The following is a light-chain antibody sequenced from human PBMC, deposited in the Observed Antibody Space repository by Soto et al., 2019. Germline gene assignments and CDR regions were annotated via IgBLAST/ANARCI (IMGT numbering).Light chain of an antibody. V-gene: IGKV1-9*01. CDR2: AAS. CDR3: QQLNSYPIT. CDR1: QGISSY. J-gene: IGKJ5*01. Sequence: IQLTHSPSSLSASVGERVTTTCRASQGISSYLAWYQQKPGKAPKLLIYAASTLQSGVPSRFSGSGSGTDFTLTISSLQPEDFATYYCQQLNSYPITFGQGTRLEI.